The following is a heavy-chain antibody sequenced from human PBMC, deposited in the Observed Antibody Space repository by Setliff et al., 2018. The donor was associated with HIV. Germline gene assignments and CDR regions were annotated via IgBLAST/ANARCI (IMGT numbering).Heavy chain of an antibody. J-gene: IGHJ4*02. V-gene: IGHV1-18*01. Sequence: ASVKVSCKASGYSFTTSGVSWVRQAPGQGLEWMGWINIRSGNTNYAQKFQGRVTMTTDTSTSTAYMGLTSLRSDDTAMYYCARKYTGGPLDYWGQGTLVTVSS. CDR3: ARKYTGGPLDY. CDR1: GYSFTTSG. D-gene: IGHD6-19*01. CDR2: INIRSGNT.